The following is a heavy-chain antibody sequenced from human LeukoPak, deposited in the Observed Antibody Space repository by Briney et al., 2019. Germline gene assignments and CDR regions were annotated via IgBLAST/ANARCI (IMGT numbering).Heavy chain of an antibody. CDR3: ARGGYCTNGRPCLLFSWFDP. D-gene: IGHD2-8*01. CDR1: GGTFSSYA. Sequence: VASAKVSCKASGGTFSSYAISWVRQAPGQGLEWMGGIIPIFGTANYAQKFQGRVTITTDESTSTAYMELSSLRSEDTAVYYCARGGYCTNGRPCLLFSWFDPWGQGTLVTVSS. CDR2: IIPIFGTA. J-gene: IGHJ5*02. V-gene: IGHV1-69*05.